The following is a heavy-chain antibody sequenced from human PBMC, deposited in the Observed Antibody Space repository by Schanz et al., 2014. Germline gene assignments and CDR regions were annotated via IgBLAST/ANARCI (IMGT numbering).Heavy chain of an antibody. D-gene: IGHD3-22*01. V-gene: IGHV3-30*04. CDR2: ISYDGSNQ. CDR1: GFTVRSYA. CDR3: AKQHGVIQQVSDY. J-gene: IGHJ4*02. Sequence: QVQLVESGGGVVQPGRSLRLSCAASGFTVRSYAMHWVRQAPGKGLEWVAAISYDGSNQYYTDSVKGRFTISRDNSKNTLYLQMNSLRSEDTAVYYCAKQHGVIQQVSDYWGQGTLVTVSS.